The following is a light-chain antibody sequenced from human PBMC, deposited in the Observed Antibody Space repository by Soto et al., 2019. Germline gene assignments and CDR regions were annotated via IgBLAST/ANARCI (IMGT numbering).Light chain of an antibody. CDR3: AAWDDSLKGWV. V-gene: IGLV1-44*01. CDR2: ANN. Sequence: QSVLTQPPSASGTPGQRVTISCSGSSSNIGSETVNWYQQVPGTAPKLLIYANNQRPSGVPDRFSVSKSGTSASLAIGGLQSEDEADHYCAAWDDSLKGWVFGGGTKVTVL. CDR1: SSNIGSET. J-gene: IGLJ3*02.